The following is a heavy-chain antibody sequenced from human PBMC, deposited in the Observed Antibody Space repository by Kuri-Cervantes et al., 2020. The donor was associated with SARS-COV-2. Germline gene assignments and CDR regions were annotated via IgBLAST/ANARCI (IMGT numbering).Heavy chain of an antibody. V-gene: IGHV4-30-4*08. J-gene: IGHJ4*02. D-gene: IGHD6-13*01. CDR3: ARHGSSWAYYFDY. CDR2: IYTSGST. CDR1: GGSISSGDYY. Sequence: LRLSCTVSGGSISSGDYYWSWIRQPPGKGLEWIGYIYTSGSTNYNPSLKSRVTISVDTSKNQFSLKLSSVTAADTAVYYCARHGSSWAYYFDYWGQGTLVTVSS.